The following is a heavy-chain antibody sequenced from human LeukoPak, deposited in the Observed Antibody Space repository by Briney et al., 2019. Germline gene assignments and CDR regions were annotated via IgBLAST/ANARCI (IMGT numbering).Heavy chain of an antibody. V-gene: IGHV1-58*01. CDR1: GFTFTSSA. CDR3: AAEAAYYYDSRDAFDV. J-gene: IGHJ3*01. CDR2: IVVGSGNT. D-gene: IGHD3-22*01. Sequence: SVRVSCKASGFTFTSSAVQWVRQARGQRLEWIGWIVVGSGNTNYAQKFQERVTITRDMSTSLVYMELSSLRSEDPAVYYCAAEAAYYYDSRDAFDVWGQGTMVTVSS.